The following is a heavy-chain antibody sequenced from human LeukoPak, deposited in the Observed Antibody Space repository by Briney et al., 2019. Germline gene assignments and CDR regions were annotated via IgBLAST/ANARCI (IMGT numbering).Heavy chain of an antibody. CDR1: GGTFNSYT. V-gene: IGHV1-69*06. D-gene: IGHD3-22*01. CDR2: IIPIFGTA. Sequence: ASVKVSCKASGGTFNSYTITWVRQAPGQGLEWMGGIIPIFGTANYAQKFQGRVTITADKSTSTAYMELTSLRSEDTAVYYCARVGDSSGYYDYWGQGTLVTVSS. J-gene: IGHJ4*02. CDR3: ARVGDSSGYYDY.